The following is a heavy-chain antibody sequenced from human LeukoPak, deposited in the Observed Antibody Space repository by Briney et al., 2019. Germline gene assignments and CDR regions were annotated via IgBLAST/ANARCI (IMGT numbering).Heavy chain of an antibody. D-gene: IGHD6-13*01. CDR3: TRSGATAGNRHFDY. V-gene: IGHV3-49*04. J-gene: IGHJ4*02. Sequence: GGSLRLSCTASGFIFGDYVMSWVRQAPGKGLECVGFIRSKAYGGTAEYAASVKGRFTISRDDSKSIAYLQMNSLKTEDTAVYYCTRSGATAGNRHFDYWGQGTLVTVSS. CDR2: IRSKAYGGTA. CDR1: GFIFGDYV.